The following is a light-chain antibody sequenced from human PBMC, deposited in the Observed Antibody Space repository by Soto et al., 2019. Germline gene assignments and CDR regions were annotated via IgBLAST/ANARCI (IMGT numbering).Light chain of an antibody. Sequence: DIQMTQSPSSLSASVGDRVTITCRARQSISNYLNWYQLKPGKVPKLLIYAASTLQTGVPSRFSGSGSGTDFTLTISSLQPEDSASYYCQQTYSSWATFGGGTKVDSK. CDR1: QSISNY. J-gene: IGKJ4*01. CDR3: QQTYSSWAT. CDR2: AAS. V-gene: IGKV1-39*01.